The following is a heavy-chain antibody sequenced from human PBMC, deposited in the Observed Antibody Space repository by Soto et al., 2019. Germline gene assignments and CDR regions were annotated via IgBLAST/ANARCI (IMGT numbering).Heavy chain of an antibody. CDR1: GGTFSSYA. J-gene: IGHJ6*02. Sequence: QVQLVQSGAEVKKPGSSVKVSCKASGGTFSSYAISWVRQAPGQGLEWMGGIIPIFGTANYAQKFQGRVTITADKSTSTAYMERSSLRSEDTAVYYCAREPYYYDSSGYSHPLGMDVWGQGTTVTVSS. CDR2: IIPIFGTA. CDR3: AREPYYYDSSGYSHPLGMDV. D-gene: IGHD3-22*01. V-gene: IGHV1-69*06.